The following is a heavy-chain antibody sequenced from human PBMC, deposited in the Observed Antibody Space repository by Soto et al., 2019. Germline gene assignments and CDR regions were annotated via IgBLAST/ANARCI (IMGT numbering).Heavy chain of an antibody. D-gene: IGHD6-6*01. CDR3: ARDPLLDISSGPRGTYGIDV. Sequence: QVQLVESGGGVVQPGRSLRLSCAASGFTFSSYAMHWVRQAPGKGLEWVAVISYDGSNKYYADSVKGRFTISRDNSKNTLHLQMNSLRAEDTAVYYCARDPLLDISSGPRGTYGIDVWGQGTTVTVSS. V-gene: IGHV3-30-3*01. J-gene: IGHJ6*02. CDR1: GFTFSSYA. CDR2: ISYDGSNK.